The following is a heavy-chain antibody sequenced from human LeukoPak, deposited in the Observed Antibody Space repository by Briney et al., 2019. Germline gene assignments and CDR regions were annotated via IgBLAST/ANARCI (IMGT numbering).Heavy chain of an antibody. Sequence: PGGSLRLSCAASGFTFSSYDMYWVRQAPGKGLEWVAVISYDGSQKYYADSVKGRFTIYRDNSKNTLHLQMNSLRAEDTAVYYCAKDVIDGYLDYWGQGTLVTVSS. V-gene: IGHV3-30*18. CDR3: AKDVIDGYLDY. D-gene: IGHD3-16*02. J-gene: IGHJ4*02. CDR2: ISYDGSQK. CDR1: GFTFSSYD.